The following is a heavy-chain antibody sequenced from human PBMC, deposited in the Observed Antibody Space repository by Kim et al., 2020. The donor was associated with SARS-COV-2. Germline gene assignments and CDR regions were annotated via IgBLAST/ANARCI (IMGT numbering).Heavy chain of an antibody. Sequence: GGSLRLSCAASGFTFSSYGMHWVRQAPGKGLEWVAVIWYDGSNKYYADSVKGRFTISRDNSKNTLYLQMNSLRAEDTAVYYCAGDVIAVAGTESSDYWGQGTLVTVSS. J-gene: IGHJ4*02. D-gene: IGHD6-19*01. CDR3: AGDVIAVAGTESSDY. CDR1: GFTFSSYG. V-gene: IGHV3-33*01. CDR2: IWYDGSNK.